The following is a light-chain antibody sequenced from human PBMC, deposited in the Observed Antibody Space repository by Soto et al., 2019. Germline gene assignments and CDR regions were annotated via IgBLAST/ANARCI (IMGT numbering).Light chain of an antibody. CDR1: QSVISTY. J-gene: IGKJ3*01. CDR3: LRYANSPARGFA. CDR2: GTS. V-gene: IGKV3-20*01. Sequence: EIMLTQSPGTLSLSPGESASLSCRASQSVISTYLAWYQHKPGQAPRLLIYGTSNRAAGIPDRFSGSGSGTDFTLTITILEPEDFAVYYCLRYANSPARGFAFGPGTKVDIK.